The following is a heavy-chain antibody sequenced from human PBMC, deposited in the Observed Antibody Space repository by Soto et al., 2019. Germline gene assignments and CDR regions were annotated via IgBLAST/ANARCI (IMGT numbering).Heavy chain of an antibody. D-gene: IGHD1-20*01. CDR2: IYYSGST. V-gene: IGHV4-31*03. CDR1: GGSISSGGYY. Sequence: PSETLSLTCTVSGGSISSGGYYWSWIRQHPGKGLEWIGYIYYSGSTYYNPSLKSRVTISVDTSKNQFSLKLSSVTAADTAVYYCARDNYNLGLFDYWGQGTLVTVSS. CDR3: ARDNYNLGLFDY. J-gene: IGHJ4*02.